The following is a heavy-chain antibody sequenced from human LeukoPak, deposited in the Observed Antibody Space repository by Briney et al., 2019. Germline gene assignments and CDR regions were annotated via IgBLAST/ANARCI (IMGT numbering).Heavy chain of an antibody. D-gene: IGHD1-26*01. V-gene: IGHV3-7*01. CDR2: IKPDGSLI. CDR1: GFTFSSYW. CDR3: AKWELYSGFYYIDY. Sequence: PGGSLRLSCAASGFTFSSYWMTWVRQGPGKGLGWVANIKPDGSLIYYVDSVKGRFTISRDNAKNSLYLQMNSLRAEDTAVYYCAKWELYSGFYYIDYWGQGTLATVSS. J-gene: IGHJ4*02.